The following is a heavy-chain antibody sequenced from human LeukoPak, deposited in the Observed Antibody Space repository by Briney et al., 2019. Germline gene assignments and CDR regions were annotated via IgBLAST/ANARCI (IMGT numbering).Heavy chain of an antibody. Sequence: GESLKISCKASGYSFTSYWIGWVRQMPGKGLEWMGIIDPSDSDIRYTPSFQGQVTISADKSLSTAYLQWNSLKASDTAIYYCARQTAMGRSGDYWGQGTLVTISS. CDR2: IDPSDSDI. CDR1: GYSFTSYW. V-gene: IGHV5-51*01. D-gene: IGHD7-27*01. CDR3: ARQTAMGRSGDY. J-gene: IGHJ4*02.